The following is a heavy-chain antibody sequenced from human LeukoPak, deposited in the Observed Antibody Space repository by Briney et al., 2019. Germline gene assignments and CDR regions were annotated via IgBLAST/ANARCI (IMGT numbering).Heavy chain of an antibody. D-gene: IGHD3-9*01. CDR1: DYTSSSSG. CDR3: ARVGSYYDILTGYYTGGRFDP. J-gene: IGHJ5*02. CDR2: ISAYNGNT. Sequence: ASVKVSRKASDYTSSSSGISWVRQAPGQGLEWMGWISAYNGNTNYAQKLQGRVTMTTDTSTGTAYMELRSLRSDDTAVYYCARVGSYYDILTGYYTGGRFDPWGQGTLVTVSS. V-gene: IGHV1-18*01.